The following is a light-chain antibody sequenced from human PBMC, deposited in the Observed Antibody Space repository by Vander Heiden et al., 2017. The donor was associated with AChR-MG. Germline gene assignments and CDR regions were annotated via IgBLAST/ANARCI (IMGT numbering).Light chain of an antibody. V-gene: IGKV3-11*01. J-gene: IGKJ3*01. CDR3: QQRSHGTYT. CDR2: DAS. CDR1: QIIGHY. Sequence: ELVLTQSPATLSLAPGARATLSCRASQIIGHYLAWYQQKPAQAPILLIYDASNRATGIPARFSGGGSGTEFTLTISSLEPEDFAVYFCQQRSHGTYTFGPGTKLVIK.